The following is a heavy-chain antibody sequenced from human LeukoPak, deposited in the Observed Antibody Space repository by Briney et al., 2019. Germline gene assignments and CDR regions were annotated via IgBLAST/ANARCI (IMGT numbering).Heavy chain of an antibody. V-gene: IGHV1-69*01. CDR2: IIPIFGTA. CDR1: GGTFSSYA. Sequence: SVKVSCKASGGTFSSYAISWVRQAPGQGLDWMGGIIPIFGTANYAQKFQGRVTITSDESTSTAYMELSSLRSEDTAVYYCAREEMATIPAYYFDYWGQGTLVTVSS. J-gene: IGHJ4*02. CDR3: AREEMATIPAYYFDY. D-gene: IGHD5-24*01.